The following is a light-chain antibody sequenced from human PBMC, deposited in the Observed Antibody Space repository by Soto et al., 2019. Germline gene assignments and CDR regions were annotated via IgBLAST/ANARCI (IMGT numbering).Light chain of an antibody. CDR3: QQRSVWVT. CDR2: DGS. Sequence: EIVLTQSPAALSLSPGERATLSCRASQSVTTYLAWYQQKPGQAPRLLIYDGSTRATGTPARFSGSGSGTDFTLTISSLEPDDSAVYYCQQRSVWVTFGQGTRLEIK. V-gene: IGKV3-11*01. CDR1: QSVTTY. J-gene: IGKJ5*01.